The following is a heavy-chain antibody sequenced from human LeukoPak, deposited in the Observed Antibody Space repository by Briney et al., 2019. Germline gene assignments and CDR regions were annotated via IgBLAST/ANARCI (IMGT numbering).Heavy chain of an antibody. Sequence: PGGSLRLSCAASGFTVSSNYMSWVRQAPGQGLEWVSVIYSGGSTYYADSVKGRFTISRDNSKNTLYLQMNSLRAEDTAVYYCARDRRGVDRYYFDYWGQGTLVTVSS. CDR3: ARDRRGVDRYYFDY. CDR2: IYSGGST. D-gene: IGHD3-10*01. J-gene: IGHJ4*02. CDR1: GFTVSSNY. V-gene: IGHV3-53*01.